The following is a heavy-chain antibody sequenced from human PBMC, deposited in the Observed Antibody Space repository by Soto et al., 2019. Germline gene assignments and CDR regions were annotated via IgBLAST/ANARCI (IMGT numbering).Heavy chain of an antibody. V-gene: IGHV1-18*01. Sequence: QVHLVQSGAEVKKPGASVKVSCKGSGYGFTTYGITWVRQAPGQGLEWMAWISAHNGNTNYAQKLQGRVTVTRDTSTSTAYMELRSQGSEGTAVYYWARGRYGDYWGQGALVTVSS. D-gene: IGHD1-1*01. CDR2: ISAHNGNT. CDR3: ARGRYGDY. J-gene: IGHJ4*02. CDR1: GYGFTTYG.